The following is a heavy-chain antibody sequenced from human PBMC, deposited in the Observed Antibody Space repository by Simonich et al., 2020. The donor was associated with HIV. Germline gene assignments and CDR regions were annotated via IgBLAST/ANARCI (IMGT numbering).Heavy chain of an antibody. CDR1: GFTFGDYA. CDR3: TRVYYDSSGYHDAFDI. D-gene: IGHD3-22*01. Sequence: EVQLVESGGGLVQPGRSLRLSCTASGFTFGDYAMSWVRQAPGKGLEWVGFIRRKDYGGTTEYAASVKGRFTISRDDSKSIAYLQRNSLKTEDTAVYYCTRVYYDSSGYHDAFDIWGQGTMVTVSS. J-gene: IGHJ3*02. V-gene: IGHV3-49*04. CDR2: IRRKDYGGTT.